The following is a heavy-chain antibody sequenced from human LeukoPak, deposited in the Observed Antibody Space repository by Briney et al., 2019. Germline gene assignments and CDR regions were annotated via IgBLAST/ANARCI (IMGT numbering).Heavy chain of an antibody. CDR2: LSKSGNT. CDR3: ARYTGYGAFDI. Sequence: PSETLSLTCTVSGGSISSYYWSWIRLPPGKGLEWIGYLSKSGNTNYKPSLKSRVTISVDKSKNQFSLKLSSVTAADTAMYYCARYTGYGAFDIWGQGTMVTVSS. D-gene: IGHD3-9*01. J-gene: IGHJ3*02. CDR1: GGSISSYY. V-gene: IGHV4-59*12.